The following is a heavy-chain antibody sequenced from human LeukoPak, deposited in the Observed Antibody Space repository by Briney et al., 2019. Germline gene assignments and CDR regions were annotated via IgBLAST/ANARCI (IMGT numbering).Heavy chain of an antibody. CDR2: VIGSGSST. CDR1: GFTFSNYD. CDR3: AKDLRCTDGSCKYFES. D-gene: IGHD2-15*01. V-gene: IGHV3-23*01. J-gene: IGHJ4*02. Sequence: PGGSLRLSCAASGFTFSNYDMSCVRRAQGKGLEWVSTVIGSGSSTYYADAVKGRSTISRDNSKSTLYLHMDSLRAEDTTLYYCAKDLRCTDGSCKYFESWGQGTLVTVSS.